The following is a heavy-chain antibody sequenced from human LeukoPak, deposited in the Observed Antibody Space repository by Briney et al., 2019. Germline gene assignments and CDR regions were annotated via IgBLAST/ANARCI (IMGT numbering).Heavy chain of an antibody. CDR2: ITPNADRT. J-gene: IGHJ1*01. CDR3: AIMHGYYDGSGYWVQ. CDR1: GFTFSSYA. D-gene: IGHD3-22*01. Sequence: GGSLRLSCAAPGFTFSSYAMSWGRQTPARGLEWGSFITPNADRTSYADSVEGRFTISRDNPRNKLYMQMNSLRDEDTAIYYCAIMHGYYDGSGYWVQWGQGTLVTVSS. V-gene: IGHV3-23*01.